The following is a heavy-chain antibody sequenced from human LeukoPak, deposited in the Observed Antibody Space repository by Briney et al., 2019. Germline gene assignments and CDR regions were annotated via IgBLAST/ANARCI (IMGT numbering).Heavy chain of an antibody. D-gene: IGHD4-23*01. J-gene: IGHJ4*02. CDR1: GYTFTGYY. CDR3: ARDLYGGTSATFDY. CDR2: INPNSGGT. Sequence: ASVKVTCKASGYTFTGYYMHWVRQAPGQGLEWMGWINPNSGGTYYAQKFQGRVTMTSDTSISSAYMELSRLRSDDRAVYYCARDLYGGTSATFDYWGQGTLVTVSS. V-gene: IGHV1-2*02.